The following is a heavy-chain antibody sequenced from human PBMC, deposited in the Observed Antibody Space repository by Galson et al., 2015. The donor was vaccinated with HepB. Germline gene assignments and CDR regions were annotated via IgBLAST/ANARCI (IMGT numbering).Heavy chain of an antibody. CDR1: GFTFSSYS. V-gene: IGHV3-30*04. J-gene: IGHJ4*02. CDR2: ISHDGRNT. Sequence: SLRLSCAASGFTFSSYSIHWVREAPGKGLEWVAIISHDGRNTYYAYSVEGRFTISRDNSRNTLYLQMNGLRFDDTAVYYCARERGAGWYEGNDYWGQGTRVVVSS. CDR3: ARERGAGWYEGNDY. D-gene: IGHD6-19*01.